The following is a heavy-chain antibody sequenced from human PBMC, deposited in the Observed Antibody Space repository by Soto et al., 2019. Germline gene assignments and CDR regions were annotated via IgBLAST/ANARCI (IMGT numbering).Heavy chain of an antibody. Sequence: QINLIESGPTLVKPTQTLTLTCTFSGFSLSTSGAAVGWVRQPPGRALEWLALIYLDGDKRYNASLGNRLTITKDTSMNQVVLTLTNVYPADTATYYCAHRATMTIFGLIIDNGIWFDPWGQGTRVIVSS. CDR1: GFSLSTSGAA. D-gene: IGHD3-3*01. J-gene: IGHJ5*02. CDR3: AHRATMTIFGLIIDNGIWFDP. V-gene: IGHV2-5*02. CDR2: IYLDGDK.